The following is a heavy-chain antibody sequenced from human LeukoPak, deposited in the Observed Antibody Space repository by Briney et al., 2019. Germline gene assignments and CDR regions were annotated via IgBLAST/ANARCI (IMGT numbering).Heavy chain of an antibody. Sequence: SGTLSLTCAVYGGSFSGYYWSWIRQPPGKGLEWIGEINHSGSTNYNPSLKSRVTISVDTSKNQFSLKLSSVTAADTAVYYCARGLSLNYYGTGRSFNFDYWGQGTLVTVSS. D-gene: IGHD3-10*01. CDR3: ARGLSLNYYGTGRSFNFDY. J-gene: IGHJ4*02. CDR2: INHSGST. V-gene: IGHV4-34*01. CDR1: GGSFSGYY.